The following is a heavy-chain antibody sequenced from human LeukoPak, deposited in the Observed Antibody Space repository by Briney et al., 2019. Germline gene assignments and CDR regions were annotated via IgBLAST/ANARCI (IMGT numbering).Heavy chain of an antibody. CDR1: GYTFTGYY. CDR3: ARGNGQLSIYYWFDP. J-gene: IGHJ5*02. V-gene: IGHV1-2*02. D-gene: IGHD6-6*01. Sequence: GASVKVSCKASGYTFTGYYMHWVRQAPGQGLEWMGWINPNSGGTNYAQKFQGRVTMTRDTSISTAYMELSRLRSDDTAVYYCARGNGQLSIYYWFDPWGQGTLVTVSS. CDR2: INPNSGGT.